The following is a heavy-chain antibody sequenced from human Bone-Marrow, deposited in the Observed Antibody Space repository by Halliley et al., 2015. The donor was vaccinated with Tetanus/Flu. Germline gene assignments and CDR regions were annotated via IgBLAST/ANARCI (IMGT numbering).Heavy chain of an antibody. D-gene: IGHD3-10*01. CDR2: ISGNGGST. J-gene: IGHJ4*02. CDR3: AKPLLFREFDS. V-gene: IGHV3-23*01. Sequence: CAASGFIFTSCAMSWVRQAPGKGLEWVSVISGNGGSTYYADSVKGRFTISRDDSKNTLFLQMNSLGAEDTATYFCAKPLLFREFDSWGQGTLVTISS. CDR1: GFIFTSCA.